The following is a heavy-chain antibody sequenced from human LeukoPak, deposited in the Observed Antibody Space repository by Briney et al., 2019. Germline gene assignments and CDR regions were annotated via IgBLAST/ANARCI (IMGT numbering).Heavy chain of an antibody. CDR1: GGSISSYY. CDR2: VYYAGST. D-gene: IGHD3-10*01. J-gene: IGHJ4*02. V-gene: IGHV4-59*08. CDR3: AGSYYGSGSSPQFDY. Sequence: ASETLSLTCTVSGGSISSYYWSWIRQPPGKGLEWIGYVYYAGSTNYNPSLKSRVTISVDTSKNQVSLKLSSVTAADTAVYYCAGSYYGSGSSPQFDYWGQGTLVTVSS.